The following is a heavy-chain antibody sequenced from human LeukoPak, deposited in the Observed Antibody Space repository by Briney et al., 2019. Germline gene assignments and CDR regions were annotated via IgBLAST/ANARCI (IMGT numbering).Heavy chain of an antibody. V-gene: IGHV3-7*03. J-gene: IGHJ3*02. D-gene: IGHD2-8*01. Sequence: GGSLRLSCAASGVSFSGYCMSWVRQAPGKGLEWVANINQDGSEKYYVDSVKGRFTISRDNAKNSLYLQMNSLRAEDTAVYYCAKIIYCTNGVCYDAFDMWGQGTMVTVS. CDR2: INQDGSEK. CDR3: AKIIYCTNGVCYDAFDM. CDR1: GVSFSGYC.